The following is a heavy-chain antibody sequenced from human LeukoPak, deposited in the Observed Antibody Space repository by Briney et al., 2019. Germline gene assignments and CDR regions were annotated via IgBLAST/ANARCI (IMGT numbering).Heavy chain of an antibody. CDR3: ARDPLGTMVRGVIGYNWFDP. V-gene: IGHV4-38-2*02. CDR1: GYSISSGYY. Sequence: SETLSLTCTVSGYSISSGYYWGWVRQPPGKGLEWIGSIYYSGSTYYNPSLKSRVTISVDTSKNQFSLKLSSVTAADTAVYYCARDPLGTMVRGVIGYNWFDPWGQGTLVTVSS. CDR2: IYYSGST. J-gene: IGHJ5*02. D-gene: IGHD3-10*01.